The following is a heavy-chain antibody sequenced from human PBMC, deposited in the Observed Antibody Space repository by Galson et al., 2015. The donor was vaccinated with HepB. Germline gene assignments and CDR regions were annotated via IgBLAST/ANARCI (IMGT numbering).Heavy chain of an antibody. D-gene: IGHD3-3*01. CDR3: ARDPGITIFGGDYYYYYMDV. Sequence: SVKVSCKASGYTFTSYAMNWVRQAPGQGLEWMGWINTNTGNPMYAQGFTGRFVFSLDTSVSTAYLQISSLKAEDTAVYYCARDPGITIFGGDYYYYYMDVWGKGTTVTVSS. J-gene: IGHJ6*03. CDR1: GYTFTSYA. CDR2: INTNTGNP. V-gene: IGHV7-4-1*02.